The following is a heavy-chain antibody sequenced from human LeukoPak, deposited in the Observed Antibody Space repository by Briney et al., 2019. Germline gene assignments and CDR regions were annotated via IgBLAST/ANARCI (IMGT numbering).Heavy chain of an antibody. J-gene: IGHJ5*02. CDR1: GYTFSSYG. CDR3: ARDPPGGDWFDP. V-gene: IGHV1-18*01. D-gene: IGHD3-10*01. Sequence: ASVKVSCKASGYTFSSYGISWVRQAPGQGLEWIGYISAYNGDTNYVQKLQGRVTMTTDTSTSTAHMELRSLRSDDTAVYYCARDPPGGDWFDPWGQGTLVTVSS. CDR2: ISAYNGDT.